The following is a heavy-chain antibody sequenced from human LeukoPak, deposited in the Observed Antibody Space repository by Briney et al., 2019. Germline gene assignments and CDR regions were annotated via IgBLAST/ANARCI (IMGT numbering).Heavy chain of an antibody. CDR2: ISYDGSNK. D-gene: IGHD5-18*01. V-gene: IGHV3-30-3*01. Sequence: PGGSLRLSCAASGFTFSSYAMHWVRQAPGKGLEWVAVISYDGSNKYYADSVKGRFTISRDNSKNTLYLQMNSLRAEDTAVYYCARDADTAMAPGGMDVWGQGTTVTVSS. J-gene: IGHJ6*02. CDR1: GFTFSSYA. CDR3: ARDADTAMAPGGMDV.